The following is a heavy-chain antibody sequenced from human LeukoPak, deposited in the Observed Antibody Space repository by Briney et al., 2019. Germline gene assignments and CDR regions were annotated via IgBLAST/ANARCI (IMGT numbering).Heavy chain of an antibody. CDR3: ARGDDFSGDY. CDR2: IHPDGNEK. J-gene: IGHJ4*02. Sequence: GGSLRLSCTASGFTFSTYWMSWVRQTPGKGLEWVANIHPDGNEKYHGGSVKGRFTISRDNAKNSLYLQMNSLRVEDTAVYYCARGDDFSGDYWGQGTLVTVSS. D-gene: IGHD2-21*02. V-gene: IGHV3-7*04. CDR1: GFTFSTYW.